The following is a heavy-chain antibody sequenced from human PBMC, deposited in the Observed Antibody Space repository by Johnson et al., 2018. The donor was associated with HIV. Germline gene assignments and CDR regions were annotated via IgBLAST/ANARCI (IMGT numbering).Heavy chain of an antibody. CDR1: GFTFSSYA. V-gene: IGHV3-23*04. CDR3: AKDRRTMIGVAPPLCAFDI. J-gene: IGHJ3*02. D-gene: IGHD3-22*01. CDR2: ISGSGGST. Sequence: VQLVESGGGLVQPGGSLRLSCAASGFTFSSYAMSWVRQAPGKGLEWVSAISGSGGSTYYADSVKGRFTISRDNSKNTLYLQMNSLRAEDTAVYYCAKDRRTMIGVAPPLCAFDILGQGTMVTVSS.